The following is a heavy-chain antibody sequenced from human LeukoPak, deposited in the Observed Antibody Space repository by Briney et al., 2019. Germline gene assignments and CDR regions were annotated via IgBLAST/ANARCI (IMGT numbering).Heavy chain of an antibody. D-gene: IGHD2-21*02. Sequence: GGSLRLSCAASGFTFSSYGMHWVRQAPGKGLEWVAVIWYDGSNKYYADSVKGRFTISRDNSKNTLYLQMNSLRAEDMAVYYCARGTCGGDCYYYYGMDVWGQGTTVTVSS. V-gene: IGHV3-33*01. CDR1: GFTFSSYG. J-gene: IGHJ6*02. CDR2: IWYDGSNK. CDR3: ARGTCGGDCYYYYGMDV.